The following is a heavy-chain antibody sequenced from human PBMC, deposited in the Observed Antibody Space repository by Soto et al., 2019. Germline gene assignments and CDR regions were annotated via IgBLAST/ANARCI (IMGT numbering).Heavy chain of an antibody. Sequence: GGSLRLSCAASGFTFSSYGMHWVRQAPGKGLEWVAVISYDGSNKYYADSVKGRFTISRDNSKNTLYLQMNSLRAEDTAVYYCALDLIAVAGQSYYYYGMDVWGQGTTVTVSS. CDR3: ALDLIAVAGQSYYYYGMDV. CDR2: ISYDGSNK. CDR1: GFTFSSYG. J-gene: IGHJ6*02. V-gene: IGHV3-30*03. D-gene: IGHD6-19*01.